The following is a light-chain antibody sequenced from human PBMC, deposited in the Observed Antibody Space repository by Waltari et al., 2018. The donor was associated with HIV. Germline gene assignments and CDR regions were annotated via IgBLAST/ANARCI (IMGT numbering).Light chain of an antibody. Sequence: VMTQSPATVSVSPGEGATLSCRASQSIYTNLVWYQKKPGQAPRLLIYDASTRATGNPSRFSGSGSGTEFTLTISSLQSEDSAIYYCQQYNNWPRTFGQGTKVEIK. CDR2: DAS. CDR3: QQYNNWPRT. CDR1: QSIYTN. V-gene: IGKV3-15*01. J-gene: IGKJ1*01.